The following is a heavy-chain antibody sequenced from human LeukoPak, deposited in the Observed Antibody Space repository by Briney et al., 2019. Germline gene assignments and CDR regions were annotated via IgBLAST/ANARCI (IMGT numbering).Heavy chain of an antibody. V-gene: IGHV5-51*01. CDR3: ATYYYDSSGYYPYFDY. D-gene: IGHD3-22*01. J-gene: IGHJ4*02. CDR2: VYPGDSDT. Sequence: GESLKISCKGSGDGFTNYWIGCVRQMPGKGLEWMGIVYPGDSDTRYSPSFQGQVTISADKSISTAYLQWSSLKASDTAMYYCATYYYDSSGYYPYFDYWGQGTLVTVSS. CDR1: GDGFTNYW.